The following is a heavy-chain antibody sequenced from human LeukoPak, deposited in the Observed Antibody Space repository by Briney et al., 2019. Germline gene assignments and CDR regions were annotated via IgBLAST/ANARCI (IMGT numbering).Heavy chain of an antibody. J-gene: IGHJ4*02. CDR3: ARGWAYGPYFDY. CDR1: GGSFSGYY. Sequence: SETLSLTCAVYGGSFSGYYWSWIRQPPGRGLEWIGEINHSGSTNYNPSLKSRVTISVDTSKNQFSLKLSSVTAADTAVYYCARGWAYGPYFDYWGQGTLVTVSS. CDR2: INHSGST. D-gene: IGHD3-10*01. V-gene: IGHV4-34*01.